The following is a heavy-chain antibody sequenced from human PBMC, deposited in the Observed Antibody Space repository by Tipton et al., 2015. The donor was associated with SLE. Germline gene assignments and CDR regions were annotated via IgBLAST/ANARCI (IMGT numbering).Heavy chain of an antibody. CDR2: ISGTGGIT. V-gene: IGHV3-23*01. J-gene: IGHJ4*02. CDR3: ATDPRNGVHLGELSLSF. D-gene: IGHD3-16*02. CDR1: GFNFDDDA. Sequence: SLRLSCTASGFNFDDDAIHWVRQAPGKGLDWVSVISGTGGITYYADSVKGRFSISRDNSKNTLYLQMNSLTAEDTARYYCATDPRNGVHLGELSLSFWGQGMLVTVSS.